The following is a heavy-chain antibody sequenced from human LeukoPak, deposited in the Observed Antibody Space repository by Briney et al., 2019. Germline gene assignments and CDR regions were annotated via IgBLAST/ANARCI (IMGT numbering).Heavy chain of an antibody. CDR2: IYYSGST. J-gene: IGHJ4*02. Sequence: PSETLSLTCTVSGGSISSYYWSWIRQPPGKGLEWIGYIYYSGSTNYNPSLKSRVTISVDTSKNQFSLRLSSVTAADTAVYYCARVTGYVMEDYFDYWGQGTLVTVSS. CDR3: ARVTGYVMEDYFDY. CDR1: GGSISSYY. V-gene: IGHV4-59*01. D-gene: IGHD6-13*01.